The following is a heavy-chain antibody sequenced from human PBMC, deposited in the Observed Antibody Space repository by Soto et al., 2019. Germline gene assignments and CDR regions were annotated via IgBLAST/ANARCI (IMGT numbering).Heavy chain of an antibody. CDR2: IYYSGST. CDR1: GGSISSGGYY. CDR3: ARVRFLADYDILTGTPDDAFDI. J-gene: IGHJ3*02. Sequence: SETLSLTCTVSGGSISSGGYYWSWIRQHPGKGLEWIGYIYYSGSTYYNPSLKSRVTISVDTSKNQFSLKLSSVTAADTAVYYCARVRFLADYDILTGTPDDAFDIWGRGTMVTVSS. D-gene: IGHD3-9*01. V-gene: IGHV4-31*03.